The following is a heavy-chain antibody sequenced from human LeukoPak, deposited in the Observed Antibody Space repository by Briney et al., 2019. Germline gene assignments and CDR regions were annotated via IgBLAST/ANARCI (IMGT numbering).Heavy chain of an antibody. CDR3: ARQSRCIEVAGLDC. CDR2: IYYNRST. Sequence: SDTLSLTCTVSGDSISSYYWTWIRQPPEKGLEWIGYIYYNRSTNYNASLKSRVTISVDTSKHQFSLKLSSVTAADTAVYYCARQSRCIEVAGLDCWGQGTLVTVSS. D-gene: IGHD6-19*01. J-gene: IGHJ4*02. V-gene: IGHV4-59*08. CDR1: GDSISSYY.